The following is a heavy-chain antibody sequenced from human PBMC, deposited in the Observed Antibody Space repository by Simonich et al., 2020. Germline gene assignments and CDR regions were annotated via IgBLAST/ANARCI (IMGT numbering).Heavy chain of an antibody. CDR3: ARDYSNYDAFDI. Sequence: EVQLVESGGGLVQPGGSLRLSCADSGLTFSSYWMHWVRQTPGQGLEVCSRINDDRRSTSYADSVKGRFTISRDNAKNTLYLQMNSLRAEDTAVYYCARDYSNYDAFDIWGQGTMVTVSS. V-gene: IGHV3-74*01. D-gene: IGHD4-4*01. J-gene: IGHJ3*02. CDR1: GLTFSSYW. CDR2: INDDRRST.